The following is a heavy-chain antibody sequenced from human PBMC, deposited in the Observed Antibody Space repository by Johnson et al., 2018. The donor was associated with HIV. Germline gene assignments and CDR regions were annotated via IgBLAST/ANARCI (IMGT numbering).Heavy chain of an antibody. Sequence: VQLVESGGGLVQPGGSLRLSCAASGFTFITYAMSWVRQAPGKGLEWVSSVSGSTIYYADSVKGRFTISRDSSKDTLYVQMNSLRAEDTAVYYCARDSIEMATKSEDAFDIWGQGTMITVSS. CDR1: GFTFITYA. CDR2: VSGSTI. J-gene: IGHJ3*02. D-gene: IGHD5-24*01. V-gene: IGHV3-23*04. CDR3: ARDSIEMATKSEDAFDI.